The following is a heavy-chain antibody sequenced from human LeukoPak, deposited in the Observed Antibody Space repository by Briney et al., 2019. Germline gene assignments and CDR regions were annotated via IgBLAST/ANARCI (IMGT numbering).Heavy chain of an antibody. CDR1: RFTFSGYT. Sequence: GSLRLSCAASRFTFSGYTMHWVCQAPGKGLERVAVIWNDGSNKYYADSVKGRFTISRDNSKNTLYLRVNSLRAEDTAMYYCARGSGGVWLQVYYFDYWGQGTLVTVSS. V-gene: IGHV3-33*01. CDR2: IWNDGSNK. CDR3: ARGSGGVWLQVYYFDY. D-gene: IGHD5-24*01. J-gene: IGHJ4*02.